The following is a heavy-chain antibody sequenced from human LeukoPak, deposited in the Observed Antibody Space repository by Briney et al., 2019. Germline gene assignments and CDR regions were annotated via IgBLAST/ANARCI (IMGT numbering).Heavy chain of an antibody. CDR1: GFTFSNYA. CDR2: ISYDGSNK. D-gene: IGHD6-6*01. CDR3: AKSEYEACAFDY. J-gene: IGHJ4*02. Sequence: GGSLRLSCAASGFTFSNYAMHWVRQAPGKGLEWVALISYDGSNKHYADSVKGRFTISRDNSKNTLYLQMNSLRAEDTAVYYCAKSEYEACAFDYWGQGTLVTVSS. V-gene: IGHV3-30*04.